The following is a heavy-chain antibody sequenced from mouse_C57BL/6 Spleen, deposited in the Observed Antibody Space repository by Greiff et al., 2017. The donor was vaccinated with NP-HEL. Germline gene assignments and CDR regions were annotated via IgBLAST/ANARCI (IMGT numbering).Heavy chain of an antibody. J-gene: IGHJ4*01. D-gene: IGHD2-10*02. CDR2: IRLKSDNYAT. V-gene: IGHV6-3*01. CDR1: GFTFSNYW. CDR3: TGGSYGNYGRGYAMDY. Sequence: EVQVVESGGGLVQPGGSMKLSCVASGFTFSNYWMNWVRQSPEKGLEWVAQIRLKSDNYATHYAESVKGRFTISRDDSKSSVYLQMNNLRAEDTGIYYCTGGSYGNYGRGYAMDYWGQGTSVTVSS.